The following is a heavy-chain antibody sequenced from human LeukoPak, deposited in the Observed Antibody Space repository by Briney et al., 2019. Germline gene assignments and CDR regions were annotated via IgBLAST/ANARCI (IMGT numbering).Heavy chain of an antibody. CDR3: ARVDCSSTSCFRGGFYYYYGLDV. J-gene: IGHJ6*02. Sequence: PGGSLRLSCAASGFTFSSYSMNWVRQAPGKGLEWVSSISSSSSYIYYADSVKGRFTISRDNAKNSLYLQMNSLRAEDTAVYYCARVDCSSTSCFRGGFYYYYGLDVWGQGTTVTVSS. V-gene: IGHV3-21*01. D-gene: IGHD2-2*01. CDR2: ISSSSSYI. CDR1: GFTFSSYS.